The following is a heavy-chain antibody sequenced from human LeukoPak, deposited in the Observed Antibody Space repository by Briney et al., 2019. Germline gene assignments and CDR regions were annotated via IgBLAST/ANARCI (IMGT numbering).Heavy chain of an antibody. D-gene: IGHD4-11*01. Sequence: GGSLRLSCAASGFTFSSYWMSWVRQAPGKGLEWVANIRQDGSYKQYVDSVKGRFTISRDNAQNSLYLQMNSLRTEDTAVYYCVRLQRAVTGNYWGRGTMVTVSS. V-gene: IGHV3-7*01. CDR1: GFTFSSYW. CDR2: IRQDGSYK. J-gene: IGHJ4*03. CDR3: VRLQRAVTGNY.